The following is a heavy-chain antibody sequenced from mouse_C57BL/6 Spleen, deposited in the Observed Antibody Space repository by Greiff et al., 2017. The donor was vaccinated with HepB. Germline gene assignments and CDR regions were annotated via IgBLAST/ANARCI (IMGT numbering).Heavy chain of an antibody. Sequence: VQLQQSGAELARPGASVKMSCKASGYTFTSYTMHWVKQRPGQGLEWIGYINPSSGYTKYNQKFKDKATLTADKSSSTAYMQLSSLTSEDSAVYYCARSDGYADAMDYWGQGTSVTVSS. CDR2: INPSSGYT. V-gene: IGHV1-4*01. J-gene: IGHJ4*01. CDR3: ARSDGYADAMDY. CDR1: GYTFTSYT. D-gene: IGHD2-2*01.